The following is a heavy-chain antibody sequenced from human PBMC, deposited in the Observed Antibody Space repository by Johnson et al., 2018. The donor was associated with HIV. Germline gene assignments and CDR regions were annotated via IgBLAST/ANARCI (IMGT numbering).Heavy chain of an antibody. D-gene: IGHD4-11*01. CDR1: GFTFSSYA. V-gene: IGHV3-23*04. CDR3: ARDTHDYPTADAFDI. J-gene: IGHJ3*02. Sequence: VQLVESGGALVQPGGSLRLSCAASGFTFSSYAMTWVRQAPGKGLEWVSGISGSGGSTFYADFVKGRFTISRDNSKNTLYLQMNSLRAEDTAVYYCARDTHDYPTADAFDIWGPGTVVTVSS. CDR2: ISGSGGST.